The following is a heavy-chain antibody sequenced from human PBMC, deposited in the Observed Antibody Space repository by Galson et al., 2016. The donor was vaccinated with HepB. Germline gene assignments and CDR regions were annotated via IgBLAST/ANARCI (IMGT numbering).Heavy chain of an antibody. CDR2: ITAGSTST. Sequence: SLRLSCAASGFTFRSYAMSWVRQAPGRGLERVSSITAGSTSTFYADSVKGRFTMSRDNSKNTLYLEMNSLRAEDTAIYYCARDPASFYYDSRFHPHDYGGRGTLVTVSS. CDR1: GFTFRSYA. V-gene: IGHV3-23*01. CDR3: ARDPASFYYDSRFHPHDY. D-gene: IGHD3-22*01. J-gene: IGHJ4*02.